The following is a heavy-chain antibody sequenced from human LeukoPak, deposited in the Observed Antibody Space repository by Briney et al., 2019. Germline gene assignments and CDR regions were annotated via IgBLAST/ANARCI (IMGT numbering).Heavy chain of an antibody. CDR2: INPSGGST. Sequence: ASVKVSCKASGYTFTSYYMHWVRQAPGQGLEWMGIINPSGGSTSYAQKFQGRVTMTRDTSTSTVYMELSSLRSEDTAVYYCARGQYYYDSSGPLGAFDIWGQGTMVTVSS. J-gene: IGHJ3*02. CDR1: GYTFTSYY. CDR3: ARGQYYYDSSGPLGAFDI. D-gene: IGHD3-22*01. V-gene: IGHV1-46*01.